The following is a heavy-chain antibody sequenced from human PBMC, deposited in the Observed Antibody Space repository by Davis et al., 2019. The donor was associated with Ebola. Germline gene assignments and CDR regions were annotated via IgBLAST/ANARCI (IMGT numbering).Heavy chain of an antibody. CDR2: IYSGGST. Sequence: GGSLRLSCAASGFTVSSNYMSWVRQAPGKGLEWVSVIYSGGSTYYADSVKGRFTISRHNSKNTLYLQMNSLRAEDTAVYYCAREMGVWVAGTREYYFDYWGQGTLVTVSS. CDR1: GFTVSSNY. CDR3: AREMGVWVAGTREYYFDY. V-gene: IGHV3-53*04. D-gene: IGHD6-19*01. J-gene: IGHJ4*02.